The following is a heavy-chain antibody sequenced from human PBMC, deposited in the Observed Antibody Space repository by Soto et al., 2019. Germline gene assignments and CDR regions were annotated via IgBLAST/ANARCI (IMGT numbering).Heavy chain of an antibody. CDR3: ARDSTTYSNPTPLGDY. CDR2: INPSGGST. Sequence: QVQLVQSGAEVKKPGASVKVSCKASGYTFTSYYMHWVRQAPGQGLEWMGIINPSGGSTSYAQQFQGRVTMTRDTSTSTVYMELSSLRSEDTAVYYCARDSTTYSNPTPLGDYWGQGTLVTVSS. D-gene: IGHD4-4*01. J-gene: IGHJ4*02. CDR1: GYTFTSYY. V-gene: IGHV1-46*01.